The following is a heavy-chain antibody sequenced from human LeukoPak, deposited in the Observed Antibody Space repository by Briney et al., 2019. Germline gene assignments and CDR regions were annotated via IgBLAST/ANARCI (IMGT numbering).Heavy chain of an antibody. CDR3: AREWRGYFDY. Sequence: GRSLRLSCAASGFTFSSYAMHWVRQAPGKGLEWVAVISYDGSNKYYADSVKGRFTISRDNSKNTLYLQMNSLRAEDTAVYYCAREWRGYFDYWGQGTLVTVSS. CDR2: ISYDGSNK. D-gene: IGHD3-3*01. V-gene: IGHV3-30-3*01. J-gene: IGHJ4*02. CDR1: GFTFSSYA.